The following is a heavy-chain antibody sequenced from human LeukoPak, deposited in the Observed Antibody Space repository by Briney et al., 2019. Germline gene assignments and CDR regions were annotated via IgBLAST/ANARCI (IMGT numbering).Heavy chain of an antibody. J-gene: IGHJ6*03. CDR1: GFTFSSYG. CDR2: ISSSGSTI. V-gene: IGHV3-48*03. CDR3: ARGRDFWSGYYFYYMDV. D-gene: IGHD3-3*01. Sequence: GGSLRLSCAASGFTFSSYGMNWVRQAPGKGLEWVSYISSSGSTIYYAGSVKGRFTISRDNAKNSLYLQMNSLRAEDTAVYYCARGRDFWSGYYFYYMDVWGKGTTVTVSS.